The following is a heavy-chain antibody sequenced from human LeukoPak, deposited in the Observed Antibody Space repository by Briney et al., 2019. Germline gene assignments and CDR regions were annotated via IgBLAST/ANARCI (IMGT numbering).Heavy chain of an antibody. Sequence: GGSLRLSCAASGFTFSSYWMSWVRQAPGKGLEWVANIKQDGSEKYYVDSVRGRFTISRDNAKNSLYLQMNSLRAEDTAVYYCARGSSSWYHSVNDYWGRGTLVTVSS. CDR3: ARGSSSWYHSVNDY. CDR2: IKQDGSEK. D-gene: IGHD6-13*01. V-gene: IGHV3-7*01. J-gene: IGHJ4*02. CDR1: GFTFSSYW.